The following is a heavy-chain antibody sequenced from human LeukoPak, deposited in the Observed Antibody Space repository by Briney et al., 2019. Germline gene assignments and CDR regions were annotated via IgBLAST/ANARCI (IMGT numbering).Heavy chain of an antibody. CDR1: GGSISSYY. CDR3: ARLRKAAGSLQDY. V-gene: IGHV4-59*01. D-gene: IGHD6-13*01. J-gene: IGHJ4*02. Sequence: SETLSLTCTVSGGSISSYYWSWIRQPPGKGLEWIGYIYYSGSTNYNPSLKSRVTISVDTSKNQFSLKLSSVTAADTAVYYCARLRKAAGSLQDYWGQGTLVTVSS. CDR2: IYYSGST.